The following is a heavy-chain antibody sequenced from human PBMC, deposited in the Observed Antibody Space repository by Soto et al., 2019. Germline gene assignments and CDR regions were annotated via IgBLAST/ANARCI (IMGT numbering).Heavy chain of an antibody. Sequence: QVQLQESGPGLVKPSQTLSLTCTVSGGSISSGDYYWSWIRQPPGKGLEWIGYIYYSGSTYYNPSLKSRVTISVDTSKNQFALKLSSVTAADTAVYYGARDRVARLTTGEFDYGGQGTLVTVSS. D-gene: IGHD4-17*01. CDR2: IYYSGST. CDR1: GGSISSGDYY. J-gene: IGHJ4*02. V-gene: IGHV4-30-4*01. CDR3: ARDRVARLTTGEFDY.